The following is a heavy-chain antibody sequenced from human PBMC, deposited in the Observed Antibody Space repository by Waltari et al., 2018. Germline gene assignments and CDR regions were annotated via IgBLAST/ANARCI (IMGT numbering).Heavy chain of an antibody. Sequence: EVQLVQSGAEVKKPGESLKLSCKGSGYSFTSYCTGWVRQLPGKGLEWMGIIYPGYSDTRYSPSFQGQVTISADKSISTAYLQWSSLKASDTAMYYCARSSTYYDFWSGYPFDYWGQGTLVTVSS. CDR1: GYSFTSYC. CDR2: IYPGYSDT. D-gene: IGHD3-3*01. J-gene: IGHJ4*02. V-gene: IGHV5-51*01. CDR3: ARSSTYYDFWSGYPFDY.